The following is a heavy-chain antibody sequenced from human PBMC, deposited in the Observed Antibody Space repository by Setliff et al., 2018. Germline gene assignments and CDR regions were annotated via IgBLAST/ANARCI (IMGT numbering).Heavy chain of an antibody. CDR3: ARESWGGDY. V-gene: IGHV4-34*01. Sequence: KPSETLSLTCAVYGGSFSGYYWSWIRQPPGKGLEWIGEINHSGSTNYNPSLKSRVTISVDTSKNQFSLKLSSVTAADTAVYYCARESWGGDYWGQGTLVTVSS. J-gene: IGHJ4*02. D-gene: IGHD3-16*01. CDR1: GGSFSGYY. CDR2: INHSGST.